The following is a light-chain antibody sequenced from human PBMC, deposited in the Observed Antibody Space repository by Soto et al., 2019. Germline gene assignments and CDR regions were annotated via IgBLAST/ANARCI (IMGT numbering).Light chain of an antibody. CDR2: VNSDGSH. V-gene: IGLV4-69*01. J-gene: IGLJ3*02. CDR3: QTWDTGIWV. CDR1: SGHSSYA. Sequence: QSVLTQSPSASASLGASVKLTCTLSSGHSSYAIAWHQQQPEKGPRYLMKVNSDGSHNKGDGIPDRFSGSSSGAERYLTISSLQSEDEADYYCQTWDTGIWVFGAGTKVTVL.